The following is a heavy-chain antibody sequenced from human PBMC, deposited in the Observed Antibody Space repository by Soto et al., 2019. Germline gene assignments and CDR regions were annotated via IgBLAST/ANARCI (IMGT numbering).Heavy chain of an antibody. CDR3: AVPVKQQLPDASDI. Sequence: PSETLSLTCTVSGGSVSSSSYYWGWIRQPPEKGLEWIGNIYYTGSTYYNPSLKSRVTISVDTSKNQFSLELISVTAACTAVYFCAVPVKQQLPDASDISGTATTDTGSS. J-gene: IGHJ3*02. CDR2: IYYTGST. V-gene: IGHV4-39*07. D-gene: IGHD4-4*01. CDR1: GGSVSSSSYY.